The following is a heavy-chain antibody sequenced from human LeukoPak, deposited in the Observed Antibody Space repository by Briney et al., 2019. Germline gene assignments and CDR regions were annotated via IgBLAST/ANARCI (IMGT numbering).Heavy chain of an antibody. CDR3: ARGTASTGLDN. D-gene: IGHD1-1*01. CDR1: GFTFSNYW. V-gene: IGHV3-74*01. J-gene: IGHJ4*02. CDR2: IKGDGSST. Sequence: PGGSLRLSCVTSGFTFSNYWMHWVRQVPGKGLVWVSRIKGDGSSTFYADSVKGRFTISRDNAKNTLYLQMNSLRAEDTAVYYCARGTASTGLDNWGQGTLVTVSS.